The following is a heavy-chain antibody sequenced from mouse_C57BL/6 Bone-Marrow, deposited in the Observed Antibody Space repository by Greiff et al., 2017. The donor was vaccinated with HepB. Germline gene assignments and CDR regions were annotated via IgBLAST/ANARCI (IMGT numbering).Heavy chain of an antibody. V-gene: IGHV5-6*01. CDR3: ARRGVVAPYFDY. CDR2: ISSGGSYT. J-gene: IGHJ2*01. D-gene: IGHD1-1*01. Sequence: EVQRVESGGDLVKPGGSLKLSCAASGFTFSSYGMSWVRQTPDKRLEWVATISSGGSYTYYPDSVKGRFTISRDNAKNTLYLQMSSLKSEDTAMYYCARRGVVAPYFDYWGQGTTLTVSS. CDR1: GFTFSSYG.